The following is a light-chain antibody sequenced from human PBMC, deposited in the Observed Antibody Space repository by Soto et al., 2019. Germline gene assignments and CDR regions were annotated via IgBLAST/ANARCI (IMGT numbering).Light chain of an antibody. V-gene: IGKV3-11*01. Sequence: EIVLTQSPATLSLSPGERATLSCRASQSVGSNLAWYQQKPGQAPRLLMYEASKRATGIPARFSGSGSGTDFTLTISSLEPEDFALYHCQQRSTWPNTFGQGTKVEIK. CDR1: QSVGSN. CDR2: EAS. J-gene: IGKJ2*01. CDR3: QQRSTWPNT.